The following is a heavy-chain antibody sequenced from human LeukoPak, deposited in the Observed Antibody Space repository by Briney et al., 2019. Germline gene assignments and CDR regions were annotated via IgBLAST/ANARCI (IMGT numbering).Heavy chain of an antibody. V-gene: IGHV1-8*03. J-gene: IGHJ6*03. CDR1: GYTFTSYD. CDR3: ARGEYSSSWNLYGYYYYMDV. CDR2: MNPNSGNT. D-gene: IGHD6-13*01. Sequence: ASVKVSCKASGYTFTSYDINWVRQATGQGLEWMGWMNPNSGNTGYAQKFQGRVTITRNTSISTAYMELSSLRSEDTAVYYCARGEYSSSWNLYGYYYYMDVWGKGITVTVSS.